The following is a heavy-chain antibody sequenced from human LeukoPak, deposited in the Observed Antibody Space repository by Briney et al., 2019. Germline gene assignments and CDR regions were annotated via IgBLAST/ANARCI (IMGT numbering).Heavy chain of an antibody. CDR1: GFTFSSYC. D-gene: IGHD4-17*01. CDR3: ARDQPDYGANY. J-gene: IGHJ4*02. V-gene: IGHV3-74*01. CDR2: INSDGSST. Sequence: GGSLRLSCAASGFTFSSYCMHWVRQAPGKGLVWVSRINSDGSSTSYADSVKGRFTISRDNAKNTLYLQMNSLRAEDTAVYYCARDQPDYGANYWGQVTLVTVSS.